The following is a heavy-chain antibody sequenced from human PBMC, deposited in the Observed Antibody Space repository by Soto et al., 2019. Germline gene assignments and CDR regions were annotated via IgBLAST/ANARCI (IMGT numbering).Heavy chain of an antibody. V-gene: IGHV3-23*01. D-gene: IGHD3-10*01. CDR3: AKQSDVGPFDYCYGMDV. CDR1: GFTFSSYA. J-gene: IGHJ6*02. CDR2: ISGSGGST. Sequence: GVSLRLSCAASGFTFSSYAMSWVRQAPGKGLEWVSAISGSGGSTYYADSVKGRFTISRDNSKNTLYLQMNSLRAEDTAVYYCAKQSDVGPFDYCYGMDVWGQGTTVTVSS.